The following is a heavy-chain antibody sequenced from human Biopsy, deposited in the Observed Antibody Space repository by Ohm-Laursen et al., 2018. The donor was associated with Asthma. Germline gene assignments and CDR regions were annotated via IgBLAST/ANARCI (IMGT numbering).Heavy chain of an antibody. CDR2: INHRGST. D-gene: IGHD3-3*01. CDR1: GGSFSGYY. Sequence: GTLSLTCAVYGGSFSGYYWSWIRQPPGKGLEWIGEINHRGSTNYNPSLKSRVTISVDTSKNQFSLKLSSVTAADTAVYYCARSAKTIFGVVMGSYYYGMDVWGQGTTVTVSS. CDR3: ARSAKTIFGVVMGSYYYGMDV. J-gene: IGHJ6*02. V-gene: IGHV4-34*01.